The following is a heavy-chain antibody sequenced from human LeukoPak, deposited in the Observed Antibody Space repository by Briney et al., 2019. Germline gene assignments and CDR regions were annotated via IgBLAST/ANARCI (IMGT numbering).Heavy chain of an antibody. CDR1: GGTFSSYA. D-gene: IGHD3-3*01. Sequence: ASVKVSCKASGGTFSSYAISWVRQAPGQGLEWMGRIIPIFGTANYAQKFQGRVTITTDESTSTAYMELNSLRSEDTAVYYCARADYDFWSGYPDIYYMDVWGKGTAVTVSS. CDR3: ARADYDFWSGYPDIYYMDV. V-gene: IGHV1-69*05. CDR2: IIPIFGTA. J-gene: IGHJ6*03.